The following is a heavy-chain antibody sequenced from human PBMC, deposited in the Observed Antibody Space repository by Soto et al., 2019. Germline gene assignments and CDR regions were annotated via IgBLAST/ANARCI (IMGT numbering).Heavy chain of an antibody. Sequence: ASVKVSCKASGGTFSSYAISWVRQAPGQGLEWMGGIIPIFGTANYAQKFQGRVTITADESTSTAYMELSSLRSEDTAVYYCARLYSGYDPPQNWFDPWGQGTLVTVYS. CDR2: IIPIFGTA. CDR3: ARLYSGYDPPQNWFDP. J-gene: IGHJ5*02. D-gene: IGHD5-12*01. V-gene: IGHV1-69*13. CDR1: GGTFSSYA.